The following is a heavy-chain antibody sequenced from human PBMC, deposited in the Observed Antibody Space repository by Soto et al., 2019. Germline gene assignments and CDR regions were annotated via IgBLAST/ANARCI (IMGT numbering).Heavy chain of an antibody. Sequence: GGSLRLSCAASGFTFSSYTMNWVRQAPGKGLEWVSTISSNSAYIYYTDALRGRFTISRDNAKNSLHLQMNSLRAEDTAVYYCTRDASRDSSARGWFDPWGPGTLVTVSS. CDR1: GFTFSSYT. CDR3: TRDASRDSSARGWFDP. V-gene: IGHV3-21*01. J-gene: IGHJ5*02. CDR2: ISSNSAYI. D-gene: IGHD6-13*01.